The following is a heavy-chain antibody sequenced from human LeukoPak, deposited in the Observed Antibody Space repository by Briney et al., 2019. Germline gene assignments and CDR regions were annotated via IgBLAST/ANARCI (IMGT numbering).Heavy chain of an antibody. CDR2: MNPNSGNT. V-gene: IGHV1-8*01. J-gene: IGHJ4*02. CDR3: ARAEGADILTAYTALGRSYKD. D-gene: IGHD3-9*01. Sequence: ASVKVSCKASGYTFTSYDINWVRQATGQGLEWMGWMNPNSGNTGYAQKFQGRVTMTRNASTSTAYMELSSLRSEDTAVYYCARAEGADILTAYTALGRSYKDWGQGTLVTVSS. CDR1: GYTFTSYD.